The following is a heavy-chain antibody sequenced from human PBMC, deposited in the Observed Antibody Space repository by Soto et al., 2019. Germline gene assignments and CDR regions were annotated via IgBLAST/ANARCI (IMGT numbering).Heavy chain of an antibody. Sequence: PGGSLRLSCAASGFTFISYAMSWVRQAPGKGLEWVSAISGSGGSTYYADSVKGRFTISRDNSKNTLYLQMNSLRAEDTAVYYCARSGSGWFHYFDYWGQGTLVTVSS. CDR3: ARSGSGWFHYFDY. CDR2: ISGSGGST. J-gene: IGHJ4*02. V-gene: IGHV3-23*01. D-gene: IGHD6-19*01. CDR1: GFTFISYA.